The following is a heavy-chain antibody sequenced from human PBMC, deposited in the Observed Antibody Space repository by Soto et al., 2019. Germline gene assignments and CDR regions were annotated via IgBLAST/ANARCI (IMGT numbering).Heavy chain of an antibody. D-gene: IGHD6-13*01. V-gene: IGHV1-2*04. J-gene: IGHJ6*02. CDR3: AREGFISSLSGYYYYGMDV. CDR1: GYTFTGYY. CDR2: INPNSGGT. Sequence: ASVKVSCKASGYTFTGYYMHWVRQAPGQGLEWMGWINPNSGGTNYAQKFQGWVTMTRDTSISTAYMELSRLRSDDTAVYYCAREGFISSLSGYYYYGMDVWGQGTTVTVSS.